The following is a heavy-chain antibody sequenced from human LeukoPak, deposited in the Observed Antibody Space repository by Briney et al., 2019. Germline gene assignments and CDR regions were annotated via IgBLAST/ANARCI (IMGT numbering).Heavy chain of an antibody. Sequence: GGSLRLSCAASGFTFSNYNMNWVRQAPGKGLEWVSSISSGGNYIYYADSVKGRFTISRDNAKNSLYLQMNSLRADDAAVYYCARDLRLWGQGTLVTVPS. V-gene: IGHV3-21*06. J-gene: IGHJ4*02. CDR2: ISSGGNYI. CDR3: ARDLRL. CDR1: GFTFSNYN.